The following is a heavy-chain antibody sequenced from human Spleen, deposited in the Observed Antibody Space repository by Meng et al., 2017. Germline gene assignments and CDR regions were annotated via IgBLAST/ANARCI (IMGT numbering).Heavy chain of an antibody. CDR3: ARGTPGRSYSDY. CDR1: GYRFSSFA. J-gene: IGHJ4*02. Sequence: QVQLVQSGSELKKPGASVKVSCKASGYRFSSFAMNWVRQAPGQGLEWMAWLGAHDGDTSHAPKFQGRVTVSADRPTATAYMELRSLRSDDTAVYYCARGTPGRSYSDYWGQGTLVTVSS. CDR2: LGAHDGDT. D-gene: IGHD3-10*01. V-gene: IGHV1-18*01.